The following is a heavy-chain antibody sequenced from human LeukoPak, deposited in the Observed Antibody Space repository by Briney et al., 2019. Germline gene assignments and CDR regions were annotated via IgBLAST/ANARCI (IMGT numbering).Heavy chain of an antibody. D-gene: IGHD5-12*01. J-gene: IGHJ3*02. CDR1: GFTFSDYW. CDR2: TSTDERST. V-gene: IGHV3-74*01. CDR3: AREGDIDDAFDI. Sequence: GGSLRLSCAASGFTFSDYWMHWVRQAPGKGLVWVSHTSTDERSTGYADSVKGRFTVSRDNAQNTLYLQMNSLRAEDTALYYCAREGDIDDAFDIWGQGTMVTVSS.